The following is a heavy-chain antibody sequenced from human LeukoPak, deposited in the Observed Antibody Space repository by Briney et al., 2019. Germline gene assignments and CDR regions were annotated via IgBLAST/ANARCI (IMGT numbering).Heavy chain of an antibody. CDR2: IRYDGINK. CDR3: AKDSLTGTGPYYFDY. Sequence: PGGSLRLSCATSGFTFSSYGLYWVRQAPGKRLEWLAYIRYDGINKYYADSVQGRFTISRDNSKNKVYLQMNSLRAEDTAVYYCAKDSLTGTGPYYFDYWGQGTLVTVSS. V-gene: IGHV3-30*02. J-gene: IGHJ4*02. CDR1: GFTFSSYG. D-gene: IGHD3-9*01.